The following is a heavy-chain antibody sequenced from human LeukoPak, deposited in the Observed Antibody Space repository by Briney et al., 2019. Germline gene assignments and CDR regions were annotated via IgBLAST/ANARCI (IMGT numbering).Heavy chain of an antibody. Sequence: GRPQTLPCAASGLPYDEFAMLGVPKSPEQGVVWVSDNRWSRGRVCCAGSVRGRLTLSRRHDHNSLYQQLNSLTPEETAVYYCAKQGGSRFFSDINTDVWGEGTLVTVSS. J-gene: IGHJ4*02. CDR2: NRWSRGRV. CDR1: GLPYDEFA. CDR3: AKQGGSRFFSDINTDV. D-gene: IGHD1-14*01. V-gene: IGHV3-9*01.